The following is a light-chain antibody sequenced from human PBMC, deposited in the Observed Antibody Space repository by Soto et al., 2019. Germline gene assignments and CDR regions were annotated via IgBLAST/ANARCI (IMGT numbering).Light chain of an antibody. V-gene: IGLV1-40*01. CDR1: RSNIGAGYA. CDR2: DNT. Sequence: QPVLTQPPSVSGAPGQRVTISCTGSRSNIGAGYAVHWYQQLPGTAPKLLIYDNTNRPSGVPDRFSAAESGTSASLAITGLQSEDEADYYCQSYDTSRSASVFGGGTKLTVL. J-gene: IGLJ2*01. CDR3: QSYDTSRSASV.